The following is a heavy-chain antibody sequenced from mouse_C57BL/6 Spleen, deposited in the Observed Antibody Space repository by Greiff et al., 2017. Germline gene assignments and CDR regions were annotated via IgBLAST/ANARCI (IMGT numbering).Heavy chain of an antibody. D-gene: IGHD6-1*01. V-gene: IGHV1-69*01. CDR2: IDPSDSYT. Sequence: QVQLQQPGAELVMPGASVKLSCKASGYTFTSYWMHWVKQRPGQGLEWIGEIDPSDSYTNYNQKFKGKATLTVDKSSSTAYMQLSSLTSEDSAVYYCARGSRSLYAMDYWGQGTSVTVSS. CDR1: GYTFTSYW. J-gene: IGHJ4*01. CDR3: ARGSRSLYAMDY.